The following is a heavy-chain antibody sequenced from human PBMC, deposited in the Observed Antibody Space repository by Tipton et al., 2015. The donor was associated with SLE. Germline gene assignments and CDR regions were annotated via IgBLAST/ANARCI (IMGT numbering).Heavy chain of an antibody. Sequence: TLSLTCTVSGGSISSSSYYWGWIRQPPGKGLEWIGSIYYSGSTNYNSSLKSRVTISVDTSKNQFSLKLSSVTAADTAVYYCARESRGEFDFWGQGTLVTVAS. CDR2: IYYSGST. CDR3: ARESRGEFDF. J-gene: IGHJ4*02. V-gene: IGHV4-39*07. CDR1: GGSISSSSYY. D-gene: IGHD3-22*01.